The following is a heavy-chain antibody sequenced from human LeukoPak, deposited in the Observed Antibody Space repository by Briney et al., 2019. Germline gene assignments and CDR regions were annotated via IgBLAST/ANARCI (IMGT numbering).Heavy chain of an antibody. Sequence: KPSQTLSLTCTVSNGSISSGGYYWSWIRQHPGKGLEWIGYIYYSGSTSYNPSLKSRVTILIDTSKTQFSLKLSSVTAADTAVYYCARALSSGYSPIDYWGQGTLVTVSS. V-gene: IGHV4-31*03. CDR1: NGSISSGGYY. J-gene: IGHJ4*02. D-gene: IGHD3-22*01. CDR3: ARALSSGYSPIDY. CDR2: IYYSGST.